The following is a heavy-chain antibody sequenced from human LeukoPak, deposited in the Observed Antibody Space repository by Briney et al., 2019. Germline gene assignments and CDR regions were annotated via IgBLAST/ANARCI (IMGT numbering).Heavy chain of an antibody. CDR2: ISGSGGRA. Sequence: GGSLRLSCAASGFTFSSYGMSWVRQAPGKGLEWVSLISGSGGRAYYADSVKGRFTISRDNSKNTLYLQMNSLRAEDTAVYYCARDGGTRLKYSYGYGDYWGQGTLVTVSS. CDR1: GFTFSSYG. CDR3: ARDGGTRLKYSYGYGDY. D-gene: IGHD5-18*01. J-gene: IGHJ4*02. V-gene: IGHV3-23*01.